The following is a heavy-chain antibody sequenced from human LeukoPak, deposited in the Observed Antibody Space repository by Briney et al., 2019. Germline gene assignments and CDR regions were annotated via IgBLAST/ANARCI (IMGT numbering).Heavy chain of an antibody. CDR3: ARGPLQSDWYYFDY. CDR1: GYTFSVYY. V-gene: IGHV1-2*02. D-gene: IGHD3/OR15-3a*01. Sequence: ASVKVSCKASGYTFSVYYMHWVRQAPGQGLEWMGWINPNSGGTNYAQNFQGRVTMTRDTSINTAYMELSRLTSDDTAVYYCARGPLQSDWYYFDYWGQGILVTVSS. J-gene: IGHJ4*02. CDR2: INPNSGGT.